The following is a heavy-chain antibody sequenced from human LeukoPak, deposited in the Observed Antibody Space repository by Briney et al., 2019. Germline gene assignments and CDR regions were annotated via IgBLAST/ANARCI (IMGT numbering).Heavy chain of an antibody. CDR1: GGSISSYY. CDR3: ARFSTEQLDAYYFDY. CDR2: IYYSGST. Sequence: PSETLSLTCTVSGGSISSYYWGWIRQPPGKGLEWIGSIYYSGSTYYNPSLKSRVTISVDTSKNQFSLKLSSVTAADTAVYYCARFSTEQLDAYYFDYWGQGTLVTVSS. J-gene: IGHJ4*02. V-gene: IGHV4-39*07. D-gene: IGHD6-13*01.